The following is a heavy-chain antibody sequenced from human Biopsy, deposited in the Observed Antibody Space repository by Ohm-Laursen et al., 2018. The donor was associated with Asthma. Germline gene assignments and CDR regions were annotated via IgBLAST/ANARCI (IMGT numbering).Heavy chain of an antibody. D-gene: IGHD3-10*01. J-gene: IGHJ4*02. CDR2: IYYSGST. CDR3: ARGHGSGSYSGGFDY. CDR1: YGSITSGGYY. V-gene: IGHV4-31*03. Sequence: TLSLTCIVSYGSITSGGYYWTWIRQHPGKGLEWIGFIYYSGSTYYNPSLKSRVSISIDTSKNQFSLKLSSVTAADTAVYYCARGHGSGSYSGGFDYWGQGTLVTVSS.